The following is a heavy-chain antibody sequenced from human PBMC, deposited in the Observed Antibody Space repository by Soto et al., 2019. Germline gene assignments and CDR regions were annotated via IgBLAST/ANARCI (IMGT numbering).Heavy chain of an antibody. J-gene: IGHJ4*02. CDR3: AKATQYEGGSYFDY. CDR2: ISYDGSNK. D-gene: IGHD2-15*01. V-gene: IGHV3-30*18. Sequence: QVQLVESGGGVVQPGRSLRLSCAASGFTFSNYGMHWVRQAPGKGLEWVAVISYDGSNKYYADSVKGRFTISRDNSKNTLYLQMNSLRAEDTAVYYCAKATQYEGGSYFDYWGQGTLVTVSS. CDR1: GFTFSNYG.